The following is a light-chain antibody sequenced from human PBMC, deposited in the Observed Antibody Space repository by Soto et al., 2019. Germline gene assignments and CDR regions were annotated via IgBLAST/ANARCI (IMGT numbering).Light chain of an antibody. V-gene: IGKV3-20*01. CDR3: QQYGSSPLT. CDR1: QSVSSSY. J-gene: IGKJ4*01. CDR2: GAS. Sequence: EIVLTQSPGTLSLSPGERATLSCRASQSVSSSYLAWYQQKPGQAPRLLFYGASSRAIGIPDRFSGSGSGTDFALIISRLEPEDFAVYYCQQYGSSPLTFGGGTKVEIK.